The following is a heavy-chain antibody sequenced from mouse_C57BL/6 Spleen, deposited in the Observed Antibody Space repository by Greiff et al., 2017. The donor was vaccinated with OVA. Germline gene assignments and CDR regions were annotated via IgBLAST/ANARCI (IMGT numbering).Heavy chain of an antibody. CDR2: IDPEDGET. D-gene: IGHD3-3*01. V-gene: IGHV14-2*01. J-gene: IGHJ2*01. Sequence: VQLQQSGAVLVKPGASVKLSCTASGFNIKDYYMHWVKQRTEQGLEWIGRIDPEDGETKYAPKFQGKATITADPSSNTAYLQLSSLTSEDTAVYYCARGQYYFDYWGQGTTLTVSS. CDR1: GFNIKDYY. CDR3: ARGQYYFDY.